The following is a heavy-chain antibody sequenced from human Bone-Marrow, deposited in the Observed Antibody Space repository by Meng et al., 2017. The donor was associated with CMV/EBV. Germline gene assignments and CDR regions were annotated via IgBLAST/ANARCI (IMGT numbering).Heavy chain of an antibody. CDR3: ASPFSPPAGGPFHYSHYGMDV. J-gene: IGHJ6*02. Sequence: SVYAPCKATVYTDTTYGTCWVRQAPGEGLEWVGWITAHNGYTNYAQNLQDRVTMTTDTSTSTVYMELRSLRSDDTAVYYCASPFSPPAGGPFHYSHYGMDVWGQGTTVTFSS. CDR2: ITAHNGYT. CDR1: VYTDTTYG. D-gene: IGHD5-18*01. V-gene: IGHV1-18*01.